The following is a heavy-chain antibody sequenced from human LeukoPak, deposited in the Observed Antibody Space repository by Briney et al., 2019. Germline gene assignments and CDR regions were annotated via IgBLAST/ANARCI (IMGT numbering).Heavy chain of an antibody. J-gene: IGHJ4*02. Sequence: GGSLRLSCAATGFTLISYSMTWVRQAPGEGLERVSAIRASDSNTFYADSVKGRFTISRDSSKNTLYLQMNDLRDEDTAVYYCAKLTTGWFEDFWGQGTLVTVSS. D-gene: IGHD2-8*02. CDR1: GFTLISYS. CDR3: AKLTTGWFEDF. V-gene: IGHV3-23*01. CDR2: IRASDSNT.